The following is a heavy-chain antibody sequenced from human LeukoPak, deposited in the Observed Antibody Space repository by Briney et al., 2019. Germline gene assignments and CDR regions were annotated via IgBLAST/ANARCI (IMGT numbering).Heavy chain of an antibody. CDR3: ARVWFGELEAPREAFDI. CDR2: IYHSGST. J-gene: IGHJ3*02. CDR1: GGSFSGYY. Sequence: SETLSLTCAVYGGSFSGYYWSWIRQPPGKGLEWIGEIYHSGSTNYNPSLKSRVTISVDTSKNQFSLKLSSVTAADTAVYYCARVWFGELEAPREAFDIWGQGTMVTVSS. V-gene: IGHV4-34*01. D-gene: IGHD3-10*01.